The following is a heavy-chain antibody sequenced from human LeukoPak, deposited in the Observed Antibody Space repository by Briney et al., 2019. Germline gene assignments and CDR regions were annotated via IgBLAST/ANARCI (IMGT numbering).Heavy chain of an antibody. D-gene: IGHD2-2*01. CDR3: SRLEDIVVVPAAPFDY. V-gene: IGHV3-11*04. Sequence: GGSLRLSCAASGFTFSDYYMSWIRQAPGKGLEWVSYISSSGSTIYYADSVKGRFTISRDNAKNSLYLQMNSLRAEDTAVYYCSRLEDIVVVPAAPFDYWGQGTLVTVSS. CDR1: GFTFSDYY. CDR2: ISSSGSTI. J-gene: IGHJ4*02.